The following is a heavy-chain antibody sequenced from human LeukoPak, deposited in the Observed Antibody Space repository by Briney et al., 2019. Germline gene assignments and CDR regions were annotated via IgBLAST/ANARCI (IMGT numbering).Heavy chain of an antibody. CDR2: ISSSSSYI. Sequence: GGSLTLFCAASGSTFSSYSMNWVRQAPGKGLEWVSSISSSSSYIYYADSVKGRYTISRDNAKNSLYLQMTGVRDGETAVYYCARARGNWNPDYWGQGTLVTVSS. CDR1: GSTFSSYS. V-gene: IGHV3-21*01. D-gene: IGHD1-1*01. J-gene: IGHJ4*02. CDR3: ARARGNWNPDY.